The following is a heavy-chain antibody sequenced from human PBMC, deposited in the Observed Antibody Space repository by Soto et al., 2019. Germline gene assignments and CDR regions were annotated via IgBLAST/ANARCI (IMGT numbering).Heavy chain of an antibody. CDR3: AHGSGWRFDF. D-gene: IGHD6-19*01. CDR2: IYCDDDN. J-gene: IGHJ4*02. Sequence: QITLKESGPTLVKPTQTLTLTCTPPGFSLTSNAVGVSGFRQPPGQALEWLALIYCDDDNHYSPSLKSRLIFTLDTSNNQVVLIMTNVYPVDIATYYCAHGSGWRFDFWGQGTLVSVSS. CDR1: GFSLTSNAVG. V-gene: IGHV2-5*02.